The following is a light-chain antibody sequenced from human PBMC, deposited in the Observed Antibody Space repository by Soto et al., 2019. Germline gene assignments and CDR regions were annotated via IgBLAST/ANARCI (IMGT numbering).Light chain of an antibody. CDR1: SSDVGNYKY. Sequence: QSVLTQPASVSGSPGQSITISCTGTSSDVGNYKYVSWYQQHPGKAPKLMIYEVSNQPSGVSNRFSGSKSGNTASLTISGLQAEDETDYYCFSYTSSGTYVFRTGTKVTVL. J-gene: IGLJ1*01. V-gene: IGLV2-14*01. CDR3: FSYTSSGTYV. CDR2: EVS.